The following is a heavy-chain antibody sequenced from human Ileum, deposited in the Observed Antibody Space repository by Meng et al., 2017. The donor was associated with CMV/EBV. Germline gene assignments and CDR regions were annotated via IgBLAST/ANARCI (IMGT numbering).Heavy chain of an antibody. D-gene: IGHD6-6*01. J-gene: IGHJ5*02. CDR1: GGTCSSYA. CDR2: IIPIFGTA. Sequence: SGGTCSSYATSWVRQAPGQGLEWMGGIIPIFGTATCAQKFQGRVTITTDESTSTAYMELSSLRSEDTAVYYCARDLVRSSSSGWFDPWGQGTLVTVSS. V-gene: IGHV1-69*05. CDR3: ARDLVRSSSSGWFDP.